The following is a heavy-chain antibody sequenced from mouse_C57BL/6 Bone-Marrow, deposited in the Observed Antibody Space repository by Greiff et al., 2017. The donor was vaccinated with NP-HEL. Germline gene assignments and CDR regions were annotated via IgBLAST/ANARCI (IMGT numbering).Heavy chain of an antibody. D-gene: IGHD1-1*01. Sequence: EVMLVESEGGLVQPGSSMKLSCTASGFTFSDYYMAWVRQVPEKGLEWVANINYDGSSTYYLDSLKSRFSISRDNAKNILYLQMSSLKSEDTATYYCARDRYYGSFDYWGQGTTLTVSS. CDR3: ARDRYYGSFDY. V-gene: IGHV5-16*01. CDR1: GFTFSDYY. CDR2: INYDGSST. J-gene: IGHJ2*01.